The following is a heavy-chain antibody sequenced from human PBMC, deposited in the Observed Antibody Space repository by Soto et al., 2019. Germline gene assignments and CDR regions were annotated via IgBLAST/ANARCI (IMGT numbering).Heavy chain of an antibody. D-gene: IGHD2-15*01. V-gene: IGHV3-30*18. J-gene: IGHJ4*02. CDR2: ISYDGSNR. CDR3: AKDGAPRYCSRSSCHPAGAY. CDR1: GFTFTNYG. Sequence: QVQLVESGGGVVQPGRSLRLSCAGSGFTFTNYGLPWVRQAPGKGLEWVAVISYDGSNRYYADSVKCRFTISRDNSKNMLYLQMDSLRAEDTAVYYCAKDGAPRYCSRSSCHPAGAYWGQGTLVTVSS.